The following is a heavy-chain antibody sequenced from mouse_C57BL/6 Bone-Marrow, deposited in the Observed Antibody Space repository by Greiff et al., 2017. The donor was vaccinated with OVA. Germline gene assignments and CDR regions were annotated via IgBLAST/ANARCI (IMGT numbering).Heavy chain of an antibody. CDR1: GFTFSGFW. CDR3: MRYGSYWYFDV. J-gene: IGHJ1*03. V-gene: IGHV11-2*01. Sequence: EVKLAESGGGLVQPGGSRGLSCEGSGFTFSGFWMSWVRQTPGKTLEWIGDINSDGSAINYAPSIKDRFTIFRDNDKSTLYLQMSNVRSEDTATYFCMRYGSYWYFDVWGTGTTVTVSS. D-gene: IGHD1-1*01. CDR2: INSDGSAI.